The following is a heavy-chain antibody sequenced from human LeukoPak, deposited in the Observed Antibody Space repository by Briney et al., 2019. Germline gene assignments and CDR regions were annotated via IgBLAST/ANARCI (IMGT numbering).Heavy chain of an antibody. V-gene: IGHV3-23*01. J-gene: IGHJ5*01. CDR2: IDRSGGST. D-gene: IGHD4-17*01. CDR3: ARGSHGEHDS. Sequence: GGSLRLSCAASGFSLNIYAMSWVRQAPGKGLEWVAAIDRSGGSTFYADSVKGRFTISKDNSKNTLYLQINSLRVDDTAIYYCARGSHGEHDSWGQGTLVTVSS. CDR1: GFSLNIYA.